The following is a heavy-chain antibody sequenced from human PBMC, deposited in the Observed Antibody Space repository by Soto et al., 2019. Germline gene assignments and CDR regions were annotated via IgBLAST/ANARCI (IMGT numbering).Heavy chain of an antibody. CDR1: GFSLRTTGVG. D-gene: IGHD6-19*01. J-gene: IGHJ3*02. Sequence: SRPTLVNPTQALTLTCTFSGFSLRTTGVGVGWIRQPPGKALEWLALLYWDDDNRYNPSLKSRLTLTKDTSKSQVVLTLTNVDPADTAXYYCAHNPPQDSGAFDIWGQGTMVTVSS. CDR2: LYWDDDN. CDR3: AHNPPQDSGAFDI. V-gene: IGHV2-5*02.